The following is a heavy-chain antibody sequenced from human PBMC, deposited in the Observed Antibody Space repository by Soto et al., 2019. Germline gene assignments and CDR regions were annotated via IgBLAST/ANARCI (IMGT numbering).Heavy chain of an antibody. J-gene: IGHJ6*03. Sequence: QVQLQQWGAGLLKPSETLSLTCAVYGGSFSGYYWSWIRQPPGKGLEWIGEINHSGSTNYNPSLKSRVTISVDTSKNQFSLKLSSVTAADTAVYYCARTKGTTPPFYYYCYYMDVWGKGTTVTVSS. CDR1: GGSFSGYY. D-gene: IGHD1-1*01. V-gene: IGHV4-34*01. CDR2: INHSGST. CDR3: ARTKGTTPPFYYYCYYMDV.